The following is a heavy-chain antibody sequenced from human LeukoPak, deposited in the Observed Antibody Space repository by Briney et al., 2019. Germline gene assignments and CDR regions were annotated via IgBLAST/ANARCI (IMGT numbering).Heavy chain of an antibody. CDR3: VRNGYDSSGYHFCSDS. J-gene: IGHJ4*02. D-gene: IGHD3-22*01. CDR1: DGSFSDYN. Sequence: SETLSLTCAVYDGSFSDYNWSWIRQSPGKGLEWIGEIHHSGGTNYSPSLKSRITLSVDPSKNQLSLRLSSVTAADTAVYYCVRNGYDSSGYHFCSDSRGRGTLVTDSS. V-gene: IGHV4-34*01. CDR2: IHHSGGT.